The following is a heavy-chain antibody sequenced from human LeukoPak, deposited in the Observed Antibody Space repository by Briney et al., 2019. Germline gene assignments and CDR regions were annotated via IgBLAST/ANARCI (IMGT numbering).Heavy chain of an antibody. CDR3: TRGSGTSWFDY. V-gene: IGHV1-2*02. Sequence: ASVKVSCKPSGYTFTDNYLHWVRQAPGQGLEWVGWMNPNSGGTGYAQKFQGRVTMTRDTSISTAYMELSSLTSDDTAAYCTRGSGTSWFDYWGQGSLVTVSA. J-gene: IGHJ4*02. CDR1: GYTFTDNY. D-gene: IGHD2-2*01. CDR2: MNPNSGGT.